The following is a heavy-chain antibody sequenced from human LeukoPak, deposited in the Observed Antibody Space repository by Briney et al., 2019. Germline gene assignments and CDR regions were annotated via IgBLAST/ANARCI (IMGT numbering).Heavy chain of an antibody. CDR1: GGSISSSSYY. CDR3: VSSGYSYGRFHY. CDR2: IYYSGST. V-gene: IGHV4-39*01. Sequence: SETLSLTCTVSGGSISSSSYYRGWIRQPPGKGLEWIGSIYYSGSTYYNPSLKSRVTISVDTSKNQFSLKLSSVTAADTAVYYCVSSGYSYGRFHYWGQGTLVTVSS. J-gene: IGHJ4*02. D-gene: IGHD5-18*01.